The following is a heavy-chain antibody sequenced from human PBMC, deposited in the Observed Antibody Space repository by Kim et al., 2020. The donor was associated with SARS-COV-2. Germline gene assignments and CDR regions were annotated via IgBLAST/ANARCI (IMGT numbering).Heavy chain of an antibody. CDR3: ARGYFGMDV. V-gene: IGHV3-53*01. CDR2: GGT. Sequence: GGTYYADSGKGRFTISRDNLKNSLYLQMKSLRADDTALYYCARGYFGMDVWGQGTTVTVSS. J-gene: IGHJ6*02.